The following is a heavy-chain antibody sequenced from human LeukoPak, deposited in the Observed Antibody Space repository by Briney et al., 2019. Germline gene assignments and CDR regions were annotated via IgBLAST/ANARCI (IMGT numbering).Heavy chain of an antibody. D-gene: IGHD3-22*01. CDR1: GFTFSAYA. J-gene: IGHJ3*02. CDR3: AQDYYYDSSGYYYGDAFDI. Sequence: GGSLRLSCAASGFTFSAYAMAWLRQAPGKGLEWVSTISGSGGTTYSADSVKGRFTISRDNSKNILYLQVNSLRAGVTDVYYCAQDYYYDSSGYYYGDAFDIWCQGTMVTVSS. CDR2: ISGSGGTT. V-gene: IGHV3-23*01.